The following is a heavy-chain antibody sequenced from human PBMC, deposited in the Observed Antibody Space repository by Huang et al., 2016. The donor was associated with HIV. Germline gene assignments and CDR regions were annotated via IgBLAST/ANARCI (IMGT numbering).Heavy chain of an antibody. CDR1: GGSVSSGSYY. D-gene: IGHD4-17*01. CDR3: ARDHYGDWGLNFFDY. J-gene: IGHJ4*02. Sequence: QVQLQESGPRLVKPSETLSLTCTVSGGSVSSGSYYWSWIRQPPGKGLELIGYFYHSWSTNYNPPLKSRVTISLDTSKNHFSLKLRAVTAADTAVYYCARDHYGDWGLNFFDYWGQGTLVTVSS. V-gene: IGHV4-61*03. CDR2: FYHSWST.